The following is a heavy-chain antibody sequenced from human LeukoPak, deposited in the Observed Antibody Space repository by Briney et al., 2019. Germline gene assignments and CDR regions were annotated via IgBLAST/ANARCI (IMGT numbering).Heavy chain of an antibody. Sequence: SGGSLRLSCAASGFTFSTYAMTWVRQAPGKGLEWVSSIRDRTYYADSAKGRFTISRDDSRNTLYLQMNSLGAEDTAVYYCAKSWRSCYSSTSYYAFDLWRQGTTVTVSP. D-gene: IGHD2/OR15-2a*01. CDR3: AKSWRSCYSSTSYYAFDL. V-gene: IGHV3-23*01. CDR2: IRDRT. CDR1: GFTFSTYA. J-gene: IGHJ3*01.